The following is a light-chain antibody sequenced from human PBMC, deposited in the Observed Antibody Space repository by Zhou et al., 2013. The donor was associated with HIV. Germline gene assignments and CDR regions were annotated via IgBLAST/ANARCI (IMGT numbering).Light chain of an antibody. CDR3: QQYNSYPLT. J-gene: IGKJ4*01. CDR1: QSISSY. Sequence: DIQMTQSPSSLSASVGDRVTITCRASQSISSYLNWYQQKPGKAPKLLIYKASSLESGVPSRFSGSGSGTEFTLTISSLQPDDFATYYCQQYNSYPLTFGGGTKVRSN. V-gene: IGKV1-5*03. CDR2: KAS.